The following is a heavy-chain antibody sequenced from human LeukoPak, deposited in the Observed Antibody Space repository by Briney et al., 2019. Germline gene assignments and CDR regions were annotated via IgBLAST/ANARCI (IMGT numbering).Heavy chain of an antibody. D-gene: IGHD2-2*01. CDR2: IYYSGST. V-gene: IGHV4-39*01. CDR1: GGSISSSSYY. Sequence: SETLSLTCTVSGGSISSSSYYWGWIRQPPGKGLEWIGSIYYSGSTYYNPPPKSRVTISVDTSKNQFSLKLSSVTAADTAVYYCARSLVRRGNWFDPWGQGTLVTVSS. J-gene: IGHJ5*02. CDR3: ARSLVRRGNWFDP.